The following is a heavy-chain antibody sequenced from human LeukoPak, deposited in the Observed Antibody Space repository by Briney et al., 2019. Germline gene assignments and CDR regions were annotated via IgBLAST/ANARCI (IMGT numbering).Heavy chain of an antibody. D-gene: IGHD3-10*01. CDR3: ARVGGLKIRGLMIFFGWGGYYSGMDV. V-gene: IGHV4-34*01. CDR2: INESGST. J-gene: IGHJ6*02. CDR1: GGSFSGYY. Sequence: KPSETLSLTCGVSGGSFSGYYWSWIRQSPGKRLEWIGGINESGSTDYNPSLMRRVTISVDTSKNQFSLKLSSMTAADTATYCCARVGGLKIRGLMIFFGWGGYYSGMDVWGQGTTVSVSS.